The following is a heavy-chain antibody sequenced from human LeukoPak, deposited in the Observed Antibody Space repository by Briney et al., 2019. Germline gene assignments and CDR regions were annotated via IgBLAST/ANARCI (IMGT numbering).Heavy chain of an antibody. D-gene: IGHD4-17*01. CDR2: IYPGDPKT. CDR1: GYSFSSYW. CDR3: ARPQYGACDY. J-gene: IGHJ4*02. V-gene: IGHV5-51*01. Sequence: GESLKISCKTSGYSFSSYWIGWVRQMPGKGLEWVGIIYPGDPKTRYSPSFQGQVTISVDKSISTAYLQWSSLKASDTAMYYCARPQYGACDYWGQGTLVTVSS.